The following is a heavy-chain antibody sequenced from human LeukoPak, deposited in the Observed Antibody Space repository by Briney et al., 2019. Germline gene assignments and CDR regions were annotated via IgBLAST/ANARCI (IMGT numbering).Heavy chain of an antibody. V-gene: IGHV3-33*01. CDR2: IWYDGSNK. Sequence: PGGSLRLSCAASGFTFSSYGMHWVRQAPGKGLEWVAVIWYDGSNKYYADSVKGRFTISRDNSKNTLYLQMNSLRAEDTAVYYCAIPYDSSGYYYFDYWGQGTLVTVSS. CDR3: AIPYDSSGYYYFDY. CDR1: GFTFSSYG. D-gene: IGHD3-22*01. J-gene: IGHJ4*02.